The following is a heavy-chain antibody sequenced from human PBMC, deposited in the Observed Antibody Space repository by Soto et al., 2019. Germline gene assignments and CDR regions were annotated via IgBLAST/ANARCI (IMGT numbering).Heavy chain of an antibody. D-gene: IGHD7-27*01. CDR2: ISGSGGGK. J-gene: IGHJ4*02. V-gene: IGHV3-23*01. Sequence: GGSLRLSCEASGFTFSTSAMSWVRQAPGKGLEWVSTISGSGGGKYYADSVNGRFTISGDNSKNTLFLQMNSLRAEDTALYYCARNWGILDYWGQGTLVTVSS. CDR1: GFTFSTSA. CDR3: ARNWGILDY.